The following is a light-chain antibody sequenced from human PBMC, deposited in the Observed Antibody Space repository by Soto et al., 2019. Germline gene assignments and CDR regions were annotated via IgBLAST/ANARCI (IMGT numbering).Light chain of an antibody. CDR3: QQYGSSPIT. CDR2: GAS. J-gene: IGKJ5*01. Sequence: EIVLTQSPATLSLSPGERATLSSRASQSVRSNLAWYQQKPGQAPRLLIYGASSRATGIPDRFSGSGSGTDFTLTISRLEPEDFAVYYCQQYGSSPITFGQGTRLEIK. V-gene: IGKV3-20*01. CDR1: QSVRSN.